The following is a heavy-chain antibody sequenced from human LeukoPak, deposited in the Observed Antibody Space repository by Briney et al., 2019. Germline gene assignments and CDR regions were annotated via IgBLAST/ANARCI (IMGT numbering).Heavy chain of an antibody. J-gene: IGHJ3*02. CDR3: AAAGGSYSGWGFDI. D-gene: IGHD1-26*01. V-gene: IGHV1-58*02. CDR2: IVVGSGNT. Sequence: GASAKVSCKASGFTFISSAMQWVRQARGQRLEWIGWIVVGSGNTNYAQKFQERVTITRDVSTSTAYMELSSLRSEDTAVYYCAAAGGSYSGWGFDIWGQGTVVTVSS. CDR1: GFTFISSA.